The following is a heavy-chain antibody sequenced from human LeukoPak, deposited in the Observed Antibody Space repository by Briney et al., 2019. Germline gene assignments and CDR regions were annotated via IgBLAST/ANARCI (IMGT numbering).Heavy chain of an antibody. CDR1: GFTFSSYA. V-gene: IGHV3-23*01. CDR3: AKAKGTSSQYHMEV. D-gene: IGHD6-13*01. Sequence: GGSLRLSRAASGFTFSSYAMSWVRQAPGKGPEWVSTVTGSDGRTYYPDSVKGRFTTSRDNSENTVYLQMNSLRAEDTAVYYCAKAKGTSSQYHMEVRGKGTTVTVS. CDR2: VTGSDGRT. J-gene: IGHJ6*03.